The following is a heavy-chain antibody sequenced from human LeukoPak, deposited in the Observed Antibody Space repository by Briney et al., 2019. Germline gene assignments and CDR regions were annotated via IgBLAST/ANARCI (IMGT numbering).Heavy chain of an antibody. D-gene: IGHD4-17*01. Sequence: PGRSLRLSCAASGFTFDDYAMHWVRQAPGKGLEWVSGISWNSGSIGYADSVKGRSTISRDNAKNSLYLQMNSLRAEDTALYYCAKMPVTSYWYFDLWGRGTLVTVSS. J-gene: IGHJ2*01. CDR1: GFTFDDYA. CDR3: AKMPVTSYWYFDL. V-gene: IGHV3-9*01. CDR2: ISWNSGSI.